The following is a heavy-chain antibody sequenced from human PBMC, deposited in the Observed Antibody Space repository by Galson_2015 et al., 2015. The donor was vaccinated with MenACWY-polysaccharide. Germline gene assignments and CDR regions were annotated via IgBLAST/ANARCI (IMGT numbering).Heavy chain of an antibody. Sequence: SLRLSCAAAGFTFSSYAMSWARQAPGKGLEWVSSMSGSGGSTYYGDSVKGRFTISRDNSKNTLYLQMNSLRAEDTAIYYCARLSGYTYRSPYYSDYWGQGTLVTVSS. J-gene: IGHJ4*02. CDR2: MSGSGGST. CDR3: ARLSGYTYRSPYYSDY. V-gene: IGHV3-23*01. CDR1: GFTFSSYA. D-gene: IGHD5-12*01.